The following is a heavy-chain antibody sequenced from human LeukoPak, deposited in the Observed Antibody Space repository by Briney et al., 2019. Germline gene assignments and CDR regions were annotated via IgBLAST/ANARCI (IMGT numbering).Heavy chain of an antibody. Sequence: SETLSLTCTVSGGSISSGGYYWSWIRQPPGKGLEWIGYIYHSGSTYYNPSLKSRVTISVDRSKNQFSLKLSSVTAADTAVYYCARVPMEESYFDYWGQGTLVTVSS. CDR3: ARVPMEESYFDY. J-gene: IGHJ4*02. CDR2: IYHSGST. V-gene: IGHV4-30-2*01. D-gene: IGHD3-3*01. CDR1: GGSISSGGYY.